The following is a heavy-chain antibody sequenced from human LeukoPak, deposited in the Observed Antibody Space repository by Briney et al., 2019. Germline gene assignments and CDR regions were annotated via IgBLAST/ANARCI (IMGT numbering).Heavy chain of an antibody. D-gene: IGHD3-22*01. CDR2: IYYTGST. CDR1: GGSISSYY. CDR3: ARMEEDSSVYYFHRYYFDY. V-gene: IGHV4-59*01. J-gene: IGHJ4*02. Sequence: PSETLSLTCTVSGGSISSYYWNWIRQPPGEGLEWIGYIYYTGSTNYNPSLKSRVTISVDTSKNQFSLKLSSVTAADTAVYYCARMEEDSSVYYFHRYYFDYWGQGTLVTVSS.